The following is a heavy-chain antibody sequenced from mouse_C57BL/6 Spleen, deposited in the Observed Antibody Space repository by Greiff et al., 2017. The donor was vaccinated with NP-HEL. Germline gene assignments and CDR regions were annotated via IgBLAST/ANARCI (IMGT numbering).Heavy chain of an antibody. CDR1: GFNIKDYY. CDR3: TTVIDYGSSFAWFAY. D-gene: IGHD1-1*01. Sequence: EVKLQESGAELVRPGASVKLSCTASGFNIKDYYMHWVKQRPEQGLEWIGRIDPEDGDTEYAPKFQGKATMTADTSSNTAYLQLSSLTSEDTAVYYCTTVIDYGSSFAWFAYWGQGTLVTVSA. J-gene: IGHJ3*01. CDR2: IDPEDGDT. V-gene: IGHV14-1*01.